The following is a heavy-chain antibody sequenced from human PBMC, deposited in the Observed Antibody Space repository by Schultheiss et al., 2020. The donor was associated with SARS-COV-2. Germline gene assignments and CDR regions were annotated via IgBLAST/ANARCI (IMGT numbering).Heavy chain of an antibody. CDR3: ARGLVRYYYGSRSGAFDI. D-gene: IGHD3-10*01. J-gene: IGHJ3*02. V-gene: IGHV6-1*01. CDR2: TYYRSKWYN. CDR1: GDSVSSNSAA. Sequence: SQTLSLTCAISGDSVSSNSAAWNWIRQSPSRGLEWLGRTYYRSKWYNDYAVSVKSRITINPDTSKNQFSLQLNSVTPEDTAVYYCARGLVRYYYGSRSGAFDIWGQGTMVTVSS.